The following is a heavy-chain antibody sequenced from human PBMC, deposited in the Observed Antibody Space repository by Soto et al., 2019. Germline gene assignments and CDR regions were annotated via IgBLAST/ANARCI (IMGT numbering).Heavy chain of an antibody. CDR3: AKPAGGSSTGGTWFDP. J-gene: IGHJ5*02. CDR1: GFTFSSYA. CDR2: ISGSGGST. Sequence: EVQLLESGGGLVQPGGSLRLSCAASGFTFSSYAMSWVRQAPGKGLEWVSAISGSGGSTYYADSVKGRFTISRDNSKNTLYLQMNSLRAEDTAVYYCAKPAGGSSTGGTWFDPRGQGTLVTVSS. V-gene: IGHV3-23*01. D-gene: IGHD2-2*01.